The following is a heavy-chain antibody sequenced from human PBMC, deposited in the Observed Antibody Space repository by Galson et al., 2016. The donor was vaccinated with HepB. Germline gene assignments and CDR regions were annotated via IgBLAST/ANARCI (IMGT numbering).Heavy chain of an antibody. V-gene: IGHV4-39*01. J-gene: IGHJ2*01. CDR2: FYYGGST. D-gene: IGHD3-3*01. CDR3: ARHYTASTISGVVGRGDFDL. CDR1: GGSISSSRYY. Sequence: SETLSLTCTVSGGSISSSRYYWGWIRQPPGKGLEWVGSFYYGGSTYHNPSLGSRLIVSGDTSKNQFSLRLRYVTAADTAVYYCARHYTASTISGVVGRGDFDLWGRGTQVTVSS.